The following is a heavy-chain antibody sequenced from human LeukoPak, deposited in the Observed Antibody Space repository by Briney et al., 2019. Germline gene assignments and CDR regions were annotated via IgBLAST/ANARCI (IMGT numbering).Heavy chain of an antibody. CDR3: ARLYRVNTAMDH. CDR2: ISSSSSYI. V-gene: IGHV3-21*01. Sequence: GALRLSCAASGFTFSSYWMNWVRQAPGKGLEWVSSISSSSSYIYYADSVKGRFTISRDNAKNSLYLQMNSLRAEDTAVYYCARLYRVNTAMDHWGQGTLVTVSS. J-gene: IGHJ4*02. D-gene: IGHD5-18*01. CDR1: GFTFSSYW.